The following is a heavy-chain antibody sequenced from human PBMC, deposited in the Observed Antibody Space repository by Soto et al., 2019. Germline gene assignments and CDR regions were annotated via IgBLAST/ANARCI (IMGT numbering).Heavy chain of an antibody. J-gene: IGHJ6*02. Sequence: ASVKVSCKASGYTFTGYYMHWVRHAPGQGLEWMGWINPNSGGTNYAQKFQGWVTMTRDTSISTAYMELSRLRSDDTAVYYCARAVLIVGATISYHGMDVWGQGTTVTVSS. CDR3: ARAVLIVGATISYHGMDV. V-gene: IGHV1-2*04. D-gene: IGHD1-26*01. CDR1: GYTFTGYY. CDR2: INPNSGGT.